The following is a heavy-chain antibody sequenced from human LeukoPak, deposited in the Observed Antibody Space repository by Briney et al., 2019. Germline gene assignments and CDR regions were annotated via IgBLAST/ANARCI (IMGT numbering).Heavy chain of an antibody. V-gene: IGHV4-59*12. Sequence: SETLSLTCTVSGGSISSYYWSWIRQPPGKGLEWIGYIYYSGSTNYNPSLKSRVTISVDTSKNQFSLKLSSVTAADTAVYYCARALYYYDSSGYYYPYYFDYWGQGTLVTVSS. CDR1: GGSISSYY. CDR2: IYYSGST. J-gene: IGHJ4*02. D-gene: IGHD3-22*01. CDR3: ARALYYYDSSGYYYPYYFDY.